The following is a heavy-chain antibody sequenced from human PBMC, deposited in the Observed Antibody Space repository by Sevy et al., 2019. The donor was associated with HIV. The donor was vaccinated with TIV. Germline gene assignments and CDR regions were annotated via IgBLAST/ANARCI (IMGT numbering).Heavy chain of an antibody. V-gene: IGHV3-49*03. CDR1: GFTFGDYA. CDR2: IRSKTYGGTT. J-gene: IGHJ6*02. CDR3: TRVLGTISPYYYFGMDV. D-gene: IGHD3-3*01. Sequence: GGSLRLSCTASGFTFGDYAMSWLRQAPGKGLEWVGFIRSKTYGGTTEYAESVKGRFTISRDDSKNIAYLQMNSLETEDTAVYYCTRVLGTISPYYYFGMDVWGQGTTVTVSS.